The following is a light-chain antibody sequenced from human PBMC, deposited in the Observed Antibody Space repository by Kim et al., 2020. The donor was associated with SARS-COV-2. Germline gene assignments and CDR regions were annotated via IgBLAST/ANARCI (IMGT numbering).Light chain of an antibody. CDR3: QVWDSSSDRLYV. J-gene: IGLJ1*01. Sequence: PGKTARITGGGNNIGSKSGHWYQQKPGQAPVLVVYDDSDRPSGIPERFSGSNSGNTATLTISRVEAGDEADYYCQVWDSSSDRLYVFGTGTKVTVL. CDR1: NIGSKS. V-gene: IGLV3-21*03. CDR2: DDS.